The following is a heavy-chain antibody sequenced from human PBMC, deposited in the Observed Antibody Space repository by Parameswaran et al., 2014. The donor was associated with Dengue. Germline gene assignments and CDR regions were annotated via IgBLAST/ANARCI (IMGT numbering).Heavy chain of an antibody. J-gene: IGHJ6*02. D-gene: IGHD2-2*01. Sequence: VRQMPGKGPEWVSSISSSSSYIYYADSVKGRFTISRDNAKNSLYLQMNSLRAEDTAVYYCARDDIVVVPAARSHYYYGMDVWGQGTTVTVSS. CDR3: ARDDIVVVPAARSHYYYGMDV. CDR2: ISSSSSYI. V-gene: IGHV3-21*01.